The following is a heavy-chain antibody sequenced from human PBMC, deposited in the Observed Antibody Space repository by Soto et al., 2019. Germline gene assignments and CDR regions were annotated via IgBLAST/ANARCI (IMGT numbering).Heavy chain of an antibody. CDR1: GFSISSGDPS. Sequence: SETLSLTCAVSGFSISSGDPSWSWIRQPPGKGLEWIVYIYQSVSTYYNPSLRSRVTISVDRSKNHFSLRLNSVTAADTAVYYCARGRDYSGSGSYYNSRWYDPWGQGILVTVS. D-gene: IGHD3-10*01. CDR2: IYQSVST. CDR3: ARGRDYSGSGSYYNSRWYDP. J-gene: IGHJ5*02. V-gene: IGHV4-30-2*01.